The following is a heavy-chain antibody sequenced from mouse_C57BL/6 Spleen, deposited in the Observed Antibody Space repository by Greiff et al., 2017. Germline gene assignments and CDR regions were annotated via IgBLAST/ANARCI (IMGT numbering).Heavy chain of an antibody. D-gene: IGHD2-10*01. CDR2: INPNNGGT. V-gene: IGHV1-26*01. Sequence: VKQSHGKSLEWIGDINPNNGGTSYNQKFKGKATLTVDKSSSTAYMELRSLTSEDSAVYYCARSPPTGAMDYWGQGTSVTVSS. CDR3: ARSPPTGAMDY. J-gene: IGHJ4*01.